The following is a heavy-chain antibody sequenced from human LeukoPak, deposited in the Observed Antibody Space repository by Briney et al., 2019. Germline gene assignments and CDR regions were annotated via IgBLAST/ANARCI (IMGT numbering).Heavy chain of an antibody. CDR2: IYYSGST. J-gene: IGHJ4*02. CDR3: ARSHSVWTSFDY. D-gene: IGHD3/OR15-3a*01. V-gene: IGHV4-59*01. CDR1: GGSISSYY. Sequence: SETLSLTCTVSGGSISSYYWSWIRQPPGEGLEWIGYIYYSGSTNYNPSLKSRVTISVDTSKNQCSLKLSSVTAADTVVYYCARSHSVWTSFDYWGQGTLVTVSS.